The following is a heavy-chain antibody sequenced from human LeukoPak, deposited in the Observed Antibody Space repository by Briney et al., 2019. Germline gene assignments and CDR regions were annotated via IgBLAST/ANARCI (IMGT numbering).Heavy chain of an antibody. Sequence: SETLSLTCTVSGGSISSYYWSWIRQPPGKGLEWVGYIYYSGSTNYNPSLKSRVTISVDTSKNQFSLKLSSVTAEDTAVYYCARDSVMTYYYDSSGYYLRAFDIWGQGTMVTVSS. CDR1: GGSISSYY. CDR2: IYYSGST. J-gene: IGHJ3*02. CDR3: ARDSVMTYYYDSSGYYLRAFDI. V-gene: IGHV4-59*01. D-gene: IGHD3-22*01.